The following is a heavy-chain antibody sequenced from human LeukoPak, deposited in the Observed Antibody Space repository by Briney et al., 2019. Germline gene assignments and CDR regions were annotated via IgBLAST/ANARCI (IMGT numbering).Heavy chain of an antibody. D-gene: IGHD2-2*01. Sequence: GGSLRLPCAASGFTFSTYAMSWVRQAPGKGLEWVSAISDSGGSTYYADSVKGRFTISRDNSKNTLYLQMNSLRAEDTAVYYCAKDRPYCSSTSCPDYWGQGTLVTVSS. CDR3: AKDRPYCSSTSCPDY. J-gene: IGHJ4*02. V-gene: IGHV3-23*01. CDR1: GFTFSTYA. CDR2: ISDSGGST.